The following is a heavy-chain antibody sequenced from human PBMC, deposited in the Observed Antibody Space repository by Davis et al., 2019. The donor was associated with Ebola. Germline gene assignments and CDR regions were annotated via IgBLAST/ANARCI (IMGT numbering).Heavy chain of an antibody. Sequence: PSETLSLTCDVYGGSYSGYYWSWIRQLPVKGLEWTGEINHSGSTNYNTSLKSRVTISVDTSKNQFSLKLSSVTAADTAVYYCARGLRPFDPWGQGTLVTVSS. J-gene: IGHJ5*02. CDR1: GGSYSGYY. CDR2: INHSGST. D-gene: IGHD2-15*01. CDR3: ARGLRPFDP. V-gene: IGHV4-34*01.